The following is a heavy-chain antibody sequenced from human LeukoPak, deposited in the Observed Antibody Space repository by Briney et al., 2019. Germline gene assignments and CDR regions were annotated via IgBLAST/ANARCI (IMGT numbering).Heavy chain of an antibody. D-gene: IGHD3-3*01. Sequence: PVSGPTLVNPSQTLSLTCTVSGGSISSGDYYWSWIRQPPGKGLEWIGYIYYSGSTYYNPSLKSRVTMSVDTSKNQFSLKLSSVTAADTAVYYCARTAFTIFGERYYYYYMDVWGKGTTVTVSS. J-gene: IGHJ6*03. V-gene: IGHV4-30-4*08. CDR3: ARTAFTIFGERYYYYYMDV. CDR2: IYYSGST. CDR1: GGSISSGDYY.